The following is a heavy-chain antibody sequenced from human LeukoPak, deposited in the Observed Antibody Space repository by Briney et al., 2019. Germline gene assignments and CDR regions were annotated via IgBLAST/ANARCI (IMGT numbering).Heavy chain of an antibody. CDR2: INHSGST. D-gene: IGHD3-22*01. J-gene: IGHJ4*02. CDR3: ARGKRGKGLKTYYYDSSGYWPTDY. Sequence: SETLSLTCAVYGGSFSGYYWSWIRQPPGKGLEWIGEINHSGSTNYNPSLKSRVTISVDTSKNQFSLKLSSVTAADTAVYYCARGKRGKGLKTYYYDSSGYWPTDYWGQGTLVTVSS. CDR1: GGSFSGYY. V-gene: IGHV4-34*01.